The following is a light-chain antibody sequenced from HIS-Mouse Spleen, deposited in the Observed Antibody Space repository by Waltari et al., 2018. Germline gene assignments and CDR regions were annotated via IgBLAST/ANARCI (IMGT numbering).Light chain of an antibody. Sequence: QSALTQPASVSGSPGQSITISCPGTSSDVGSYNLVPWYQQHPGKAPKLMIYEGSKRPSGVSNRFSGSKSGNTASLTISGLQAEDEADYYCSSYTSSSSWVFGGGTKLTVL. CDR3: SSYTSSSSWV. J-gene: IGLJ3*02. CDR1: SSDVGSYNL. CDR2: EGS. V-gene: IGLV2-14*02.